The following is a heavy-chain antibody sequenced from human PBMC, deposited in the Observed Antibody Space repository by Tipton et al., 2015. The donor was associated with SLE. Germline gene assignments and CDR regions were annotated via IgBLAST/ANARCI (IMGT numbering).Heavy chain of an antibody. CDR2: IYYSGST. J-gene: IGHJ4*02. V-gene: IGHV4-39*01. D-gene: IGHD6-13*01. Sequence: LRLSCTVTGGSISSSSYYWGRIRQPPGKGLEWIGSIYYSGSTYYNPSLKSRVTISVDMSKNQFSLNLSSVTAADTSVYYCARRYSSSWALFDYWGQGTLVSVSS. CDR3: ARRYSSSWALFDY. CDR1: GGSISSSSYY.